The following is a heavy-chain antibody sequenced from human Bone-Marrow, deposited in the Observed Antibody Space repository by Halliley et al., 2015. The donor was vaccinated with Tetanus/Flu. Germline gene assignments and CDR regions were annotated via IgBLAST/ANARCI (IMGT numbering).Heavy chain of an antibody. CDR2: IYYSGST. V-gene: IGHV4-61*01. CDR3: ARGGHDYRKGDWFDS. J-gene: IGHJ5*01. Sequence: TLSLTCTVSGGSVSSNSYYWSWIRQPPGKRLEWIGYIYYSGSTNYNPSLKSRVTISVDTSKNQFSLKLSSVTAADTAVYYCARGGHDYRKGDWFDSWGQGTLVTVSS. D-gene: IGHD4-4*01. CDR1: GGSVSSNSYY.